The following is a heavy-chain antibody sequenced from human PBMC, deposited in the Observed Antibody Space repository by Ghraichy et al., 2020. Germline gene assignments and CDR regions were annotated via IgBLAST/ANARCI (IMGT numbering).Heavy chain of an antibody. CDR2: ISGSGGST. V-gene: IGHV3-23*01. J-gene: IGHJ4*02. D-gene: IGHD1-7*01. CDR1: GFTFSSYA. CDR3: LKTGTDENYFDY. Sequence: GGSLRLSCAASGFTFSSYAMSWVRQAPGKGLEWVSAISGSGGSTYYADSVKGRFTISRDNSKNTLYLQMNSLRAEDTAVYYCLKTGTDENYFDYWGQGTLVTVSS.